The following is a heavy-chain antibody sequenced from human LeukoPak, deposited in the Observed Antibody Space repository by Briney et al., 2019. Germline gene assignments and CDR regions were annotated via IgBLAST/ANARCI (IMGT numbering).Heavy chain of an antibody. Sequence: GGSLRISCAASGFTLSNYGLNWVRQAPGKGLEWVSSISSSSSDKYYADSVKGRFTISRDNAKNSLYLQMNSLRAEDTAVYYCARDRWELLLLDYWGQGTLVTVSS. J-gene: IGHJ4*02. CDR2: ISSSSSDK. V-gene: IGHV3-21*01. CDR3: ARDRWELLLLDY. D-gene: IGHD1-26*01. CDR1: GFTLSNYG.